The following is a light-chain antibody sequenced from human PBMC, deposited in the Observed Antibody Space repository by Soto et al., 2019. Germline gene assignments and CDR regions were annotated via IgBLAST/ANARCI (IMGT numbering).Light chain of an antibody. CDR1: QSVSSY. CDR3: QQRSNWPPMYT. Sequence: EIVLTQSPATLSLSPGERATLSCSASQSVSSYVAWYQQKPGQAPRLLIYDASNRATGIPARFSGSGSGTDFTLTISSLEPEDFAVYYCQQRSNWPPMYTFGQGNKLEIK. J-gene: IGKJ2*01. V-gene: IGKV3-11*01. CDR2: DAS.